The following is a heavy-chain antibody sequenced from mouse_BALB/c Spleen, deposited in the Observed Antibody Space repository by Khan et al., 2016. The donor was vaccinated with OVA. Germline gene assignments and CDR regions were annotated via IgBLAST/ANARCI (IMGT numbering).Heavy chain of an antibody. D-gene: IGHD1-1*01. V-gene: IGHV5-6*01. J-gene: IGHJ3*01. CDR1: GFTFSTYG. CDR3: ARLAYYYDSEGFAY. CDR2: ISTGGHYT. Sequence: EVQLVESGGDLVEPGGSLKLSCAASGFTFSTYGMSWVRQTPDKRLEWVATISTGGHYTYYPDSVRGPFTISRDNAKNTLYLQMTSLKSEDTAMFYCARLAYYYDSEGFAYWGQGTLVTVSA.